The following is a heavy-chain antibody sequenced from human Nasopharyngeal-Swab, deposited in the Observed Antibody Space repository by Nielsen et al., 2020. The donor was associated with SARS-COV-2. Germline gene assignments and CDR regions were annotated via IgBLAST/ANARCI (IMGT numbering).Heavy chain of an antibody. V-gene: IGHV3-69-1*02. D-gene: IGHD1-1*01. Sequence: GRSLRLSCAASGFTFASYNINWVRQAPGKGLEWVLSITSGAGIYSSESARGRFTISRDNAQNTVYLQMNSLRVEDTAVYFCSRSETTTTGDQWGQGTLVTVSS. CDR3: SRSETTTTGDQ. CDR1: GFTFASYN. CDR2: ITSGAGI. J-gene: IGHJ4*02.